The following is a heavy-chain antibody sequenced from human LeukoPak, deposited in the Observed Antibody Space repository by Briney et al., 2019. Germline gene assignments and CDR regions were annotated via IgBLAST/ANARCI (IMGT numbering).Heavy chain of an antibody. D-gene: IGHD6-13*01. Sequence: SETLSLTCTVSGGSISSYYWSWIRPPPGKGLEWIGYIYYSGSTNYNPSLKSRVTISVDTSKNQFSLKLSSVTAADTAVYYCARDLRSIAGAGAYYYYGMDVWGQGTTVTVSS. J-gene: IGHJ6*02. CDR3: ARDLRSIAGAGAYYYYGMDV. CDR2: IYYSGST. V-gene: IGHV4-59*01. CDR1: GGSISSYY.